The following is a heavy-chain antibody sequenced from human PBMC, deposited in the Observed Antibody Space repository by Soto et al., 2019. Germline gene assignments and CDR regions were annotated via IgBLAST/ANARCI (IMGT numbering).Heavy chain of an antibody. V-gene: IGHV3-23*01. J-gene: IGHJ6*03. CDR2: ISGSGGST. D-gene: IGHD6-19*01. CDR3: AKDRSSGWYNYYMDV. Sequence: GGSLRLSCAASGFTFSSYAMSWVRQAPGKGLEWVSAISGSGGSTYYADSVKGRFTISRDNSKNTLYLQMNSLRAEDTAVYYCAKDRSSGWYNYYMDVWGKGTTVTVSS. CDR1: GFTFSSYA.